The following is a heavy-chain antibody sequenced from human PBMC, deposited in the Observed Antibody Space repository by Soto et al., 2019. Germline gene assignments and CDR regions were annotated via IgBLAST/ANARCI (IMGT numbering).Heavy chain of an antibody. CDR1: GGSFSGYY. D-gene: IGHD3-9*01. CDR3: ARESHDILTGPPWVWYFDL. J-gene: IGHJ2*01. CDR2: INDGGSI. V-gene: IGHV4-34*01. Sequence: QVQLQQWGAGPLRPLETLSLTCGVSGGSFSGYYWAWIRQSPGKGLEWIGEINDGGSINYNPSLKSRVNISVDTSKNHYSLKLRSVTAADTAVYYCARESHDILTGPPWVWYFDLWGRGTLVTVSS.